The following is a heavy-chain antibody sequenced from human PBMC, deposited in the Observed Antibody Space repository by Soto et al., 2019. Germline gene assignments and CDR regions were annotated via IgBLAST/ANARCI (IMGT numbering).Heavy chain of an antibody. CDR3: ARGPSGDKIDY. Sequence: PSETLSLTCTVSGDSISNYYWSWIRQPPGKGLEWIGYIYYSGSTNYNPSLKSRLTISVDTSKNQFSLKLSSVSAADTAVYYCARGPSGDKIDYWGQGIQVTVSS. V-gene: IGHV4-59*08. CDR2: IYYSGST. D-gene: IGHD7-27*01. CDR1: GDSISNYY. J-gene: IGHJ4*02.